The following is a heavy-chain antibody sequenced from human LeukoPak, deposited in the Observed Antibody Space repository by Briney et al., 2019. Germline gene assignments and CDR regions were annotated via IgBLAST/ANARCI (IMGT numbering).Heavy chain of an antibody. CDR2: INGDETST. CDR1: RFIFSRYW. Sequence: GGSLRLSCAASRFIFSRYWMYWVRQAPGKGLVWVSHINGDETSTNYADFVKGRFTISRDNAKNTLYLQMNSLRAEDTAAYFCAKRGVVIRVILVGFHKEAYYFDSWGQGTLVTVSS. J-gene: IGHJ4*02. CDR3: AKRGVVIRVILVGFHKEAYYFDS. V-gene: IGHV3-74*01. D-gene: IGHD3-22*01.